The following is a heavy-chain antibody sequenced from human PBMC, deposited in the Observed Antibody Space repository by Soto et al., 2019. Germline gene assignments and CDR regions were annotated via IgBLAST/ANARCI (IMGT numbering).Heavy chain of an antibody. CDR1: GGSISSGDYY. J-gene: IGHJ4*02. V-gene: IGHV4-30-4*01. CDR3: ARVRDENYFDY. Sequence: SGTLSLTCTVSGGSISSGDYYWSWIRQPPGKGLEWIGYIYYSGSTYYNPSLKSRVTISVDTSKNQFSLKLSSVTAADTAVYYCARVRDENYFDYWGQGTLVTVSS. CDR2: IYYSGST.